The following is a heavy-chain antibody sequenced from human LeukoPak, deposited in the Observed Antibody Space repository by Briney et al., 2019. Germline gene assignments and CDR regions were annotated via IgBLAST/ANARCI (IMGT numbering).Heavy chain of an antibody. CDR3: AKGFESSGHYYGFDY. CDR1: GFPFSSYG. J-gene: IGHJ4*02. D-gene: IGHD3-22*01. Sequence: GGSLRLSCAASGFPFSSYGMHCVRQAPGRGLEWVAFIRYDGSNKYYADSVKGRFTISRDNSKNTLYLQMNSLRAEDTAVYYCAKGFESSGHYYGFDYWGQGTLVTVSS. V-gene: IGHV3-30*02. CDR2: IRYDGSNK.